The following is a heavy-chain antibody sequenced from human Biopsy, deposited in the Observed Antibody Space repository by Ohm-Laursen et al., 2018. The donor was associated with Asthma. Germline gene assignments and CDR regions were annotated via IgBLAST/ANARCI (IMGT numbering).Heavy chain of an antibody. CDR1: GFMFSDYV. V-gene: IGHV3-30*01. CDR3: VRDGTDDAFDI. Sequence: SLRLSCAASGFMFSDYVFHWVRQAPGKGLEWVGVISKDASTQDYADSVKGRFTMARDNSKNTLDLQMNSLREEDTAVYYCVRDGTDDAFDIWGQGTVVSVSS. CDR2: ISKDASTQ. J-gene: IGHJ3*02. D-gene: IGHD1-1*01.